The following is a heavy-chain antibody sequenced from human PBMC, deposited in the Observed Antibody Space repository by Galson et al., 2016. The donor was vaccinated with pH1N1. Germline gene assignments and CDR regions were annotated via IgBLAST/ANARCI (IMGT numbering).Heavy chain of an antibody. V-gene: IGHV2-5*01. CDR1: GFSLSTSAVG. D-gene: IGHD4-17*01. CDR3: AHREYGDFVGSFDH. CDR2: IFWNDDR. J-gene: IGHJ4*02. Sequence: PALVKPTQTLRLTCTLSGFSLSTSAVGVGWIRQPPGKALEWLALIFWNDDRYYRPSLKNRLTLTKGTSENLVVLTMTNMDPVDTATYYCAHREYGDFVGSFDHWGQGALVTVSS.